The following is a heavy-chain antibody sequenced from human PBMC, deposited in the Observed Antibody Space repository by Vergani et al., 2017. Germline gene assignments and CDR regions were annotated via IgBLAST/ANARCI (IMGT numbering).Heavy chain of an antibody. Sequence: QVQLVESGGGVVQPGRSLRLSCAASGFTFSSYGMHWVRQAPGKGLEWVAVIWYDGSNKYYADSVKGRFTISRDNSKNTLYLQMNSLRAEDTAVYYCAREITAVAPLYASNWFDAWREGTLVTVSS. V-gene: IGHV3-33*01. D-gene: IGHD2-8*01. CDR3: AREITAVAPLYASNWFDA. CDR1: GFTFSSYG. CDR2: IWYDGSNK. J-gene: IGHJ5*02.